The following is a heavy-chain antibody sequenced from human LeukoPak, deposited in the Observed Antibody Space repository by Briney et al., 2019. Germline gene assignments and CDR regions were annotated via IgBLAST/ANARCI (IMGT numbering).Heavy chain of an antibody. CDR2: ISFDGNKK. Sequence: GRSLRLSCEASGFSFSNYAIHWVRQAPGKGLEWVAVISFDGNKKYYADSVKGRFTISRDLSKNTLYVQMHSLRAEDTAVYYCARGAGYNYPYYFDYWGQGTLVTVSS. D-gene: IGHD5-24*01. CDR1: GFSFSNYA. V-gene: IGHV3-30*04. J-gene: IGHJ4*02. CDR3: ARGAGYNYPYYFDY.